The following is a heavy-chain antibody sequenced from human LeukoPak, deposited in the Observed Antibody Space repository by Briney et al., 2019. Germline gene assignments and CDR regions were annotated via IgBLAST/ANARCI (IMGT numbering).Heavy chain of an antibody. V-gene: IGHV3-53*01. Sequence: PGGSLRLSCAASGFTFSSNYMSWVRQAPGKGLEWVPVIYSGGSTYYADSVKGRFTISRDNSKNTLYLQMNSLRAEDTAVYYCARVDYYDSSYFDYWGQGTLVTVSS. D-gene: IGHD3-22*01. J-gene: IGHJ4*02. CDR1: GFTFSSNY. CDR3: ARVDYYDSSYFDY. CDR2: IYSGGST.